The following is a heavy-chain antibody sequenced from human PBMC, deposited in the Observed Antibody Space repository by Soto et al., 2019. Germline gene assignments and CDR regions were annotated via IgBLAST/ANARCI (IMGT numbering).Heavy chain of an antibody. CDR1: GYTFTTYY. CDR3: ARGGNGDIVGYWYFDL. V-gene: IGHV1-46*01. CDR2: INPGGVST. Sequence: QVQLVQSGAEVKKPGASVEVSCKASGYTFTTYYIHWVRHAPGQGLEWMGVINPGGVSTKYAQKFHDRVTMTRYMCTSTVYMDLSSLRSEDTAVYCCARGGNGDIVGYWYFDLWGRGTQVTVS. J-gene: IGHJ2*01. D-gene: IGHD4-17*01.